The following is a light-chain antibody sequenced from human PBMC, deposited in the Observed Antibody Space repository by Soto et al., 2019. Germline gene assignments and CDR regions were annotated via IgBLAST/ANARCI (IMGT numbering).Light chain of an antibody. V-gene: IGKV1-39*01. CDR2: TAS. CDR1: EPISTN. J-gene: IGKJ4*01. CDR3: QQSSSIPLT. Sequence: DIPMTQSPSSLSASVGDRVTITCRASEPISTNLNWYQHRPGKAPNLVIYTASILQSGVASRFSGSGSGTDFTLTISSLQPEDFATYYCQQSSSIPLTFGGGTRVDIK.